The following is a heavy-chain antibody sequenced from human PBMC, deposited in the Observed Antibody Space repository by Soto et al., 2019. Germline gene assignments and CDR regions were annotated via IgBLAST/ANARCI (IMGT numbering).Heavy chain of an antibody. D-gene: IGHD3-3*01. CDR3: AREYDFWSGYPSRAEYFQH. CDR2: ISAYNGNT. J-gene: IGHJ1*01. CDR1: GYTFTSYG. V-gene: IGHV1-18*01. Sequence: ASVKVSCKASGYTFTSYGISWVRQAPGQGLEWMGWISAYNGNTNYAQKLQGRVTMTTDTSTSTAYMELRSLRSDDTAVYYCAREYDFWSGYPSRAEYFQHWGQGTLVTVS.